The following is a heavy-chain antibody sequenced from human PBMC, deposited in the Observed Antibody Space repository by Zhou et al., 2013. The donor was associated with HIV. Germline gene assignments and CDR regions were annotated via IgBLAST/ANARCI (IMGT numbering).Heavy chain of an antibody. J-gene: IGHJ4*02. V-gene: IGHV1-46*01. D-gene: IGHD6-19*01. CDR2: INPNGDA. Sequence: QVRLVQSGAEVRKPGASVKVSCKASGYTLTNYYMHWVRLAPGQGPEWMGQINPNGDAYNAQKLQGRVTMTRDTSTSTIYMEVSSLTTEDTAIYYCAREGPVADGKSFDYWGQGTLVTVSS. CDR1: GYTLTNYY. CDR3: AREGPVADGKSFDY.